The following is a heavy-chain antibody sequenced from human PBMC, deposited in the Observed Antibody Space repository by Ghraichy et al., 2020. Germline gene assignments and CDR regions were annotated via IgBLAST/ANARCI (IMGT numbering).Heavy chain of an antibody. J-gene: IGHJ4*02. V-gene: IGHV1-8*01. Sequence: ASVKVSCKASGYTFTSYDINWVRQATGQGLEWMGWMNPNNGNTGYARKFQGRVTLTRVTSISTAYMELSSLQSEDTAMYYCARMCSSTSCSDFDYWGQGTLVTVSS. D-gene: IGHD2-2*01. CDR1: GYTFTSYD. CDR2: MNPNNGNT. CDR3: ARMCSSTSCSDFDY.